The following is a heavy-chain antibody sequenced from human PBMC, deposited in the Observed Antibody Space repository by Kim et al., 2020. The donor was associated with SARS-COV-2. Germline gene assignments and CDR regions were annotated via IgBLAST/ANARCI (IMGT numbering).Heavy chain of an antibody. Sequence: AQKFQGRVTMTRDTSTSTVYMELSSLRSEDTAVYYCARDRSGMTRGFFDYWGQGTLVTVSS. J-gene: IGHJ4*02. CDR3: ARDRSGMTRGFFDY. D-gene: IGHD1-26*01. V-gene: IGHV1-46*01.